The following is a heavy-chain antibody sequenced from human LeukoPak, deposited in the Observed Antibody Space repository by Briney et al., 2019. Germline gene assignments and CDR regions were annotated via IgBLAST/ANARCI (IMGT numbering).Heavy chain of an antibody. J-gene: IGHJ3*02. CDR2: IYSSGST. D-gene: IGHD3-10*01. Sequence: SETLSLTCTVSGGSISSYYWSWIRQPPGKTLEWIGSIYSSGSTYYNSSLTSRVFILMDTSKNHFSLTLTSVTAADTALYYYARSDGYGLVDIWGQGTMVTFSS. CDR1: GGSISSYY. V-gene: IGHV4-59*12. CDR3: ARSDGYGLVDI.